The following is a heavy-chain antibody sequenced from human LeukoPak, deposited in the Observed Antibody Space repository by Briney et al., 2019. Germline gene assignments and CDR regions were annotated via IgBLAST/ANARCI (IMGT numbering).Heavy chain of an antibody. D-gene: IGHD5-18*01. CDR1: GGSISSSGYY. CDR2: IYYSGST. Sequence: SETLSLTCTVSGGSISSSGYYWGWIRQPPGKGLEWIGSIYYSGSTYYNPSLKSRVTISVDTSKNQFSLKLSSVTAADTAVYYCARHGRGYSYGKIDYWGQGTLVTVSS. V-gene: IGHV4-39*01. CDR3: ARHGRGYSYGKIDY. J-gene: IGHJ4*02.